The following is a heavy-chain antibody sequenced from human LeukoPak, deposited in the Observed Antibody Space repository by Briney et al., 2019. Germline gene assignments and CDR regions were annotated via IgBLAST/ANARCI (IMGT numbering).Heavy chain of an antibody. J-gene: IGHJ4*02. D-gene: IGHD6-19*01. CDR1: GFTLSSYW. V-gene: IGHV3-74*01. CDR2: INVDGSGA. Sequence: PGGSLRLSCVASGFTLSSYWMHWVRQAPGKGLVWVSHINVDGSGATYADSVKGRFTISRDNAKNTLYLHMNSLRAEDTAVYYCARATRIYSSGWYYSFDYWGQGTLVTVSS. CDR3: ARATRIYSSGWYYSFDY.